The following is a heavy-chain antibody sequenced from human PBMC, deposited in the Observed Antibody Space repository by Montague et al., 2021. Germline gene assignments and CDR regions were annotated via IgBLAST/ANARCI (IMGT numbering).Heavy chain of an antibody. V-gene: IGHV3-74*01. CDR1: GFPFSSYW. CDR2: INSDGSST. Sequence: SRSLSLSASGFPFSSYWMHWVRQAPGKGLVWVSRINSDGSSTSYADSVKGRFTISRDNAKNTLYLQMNSLRAEDTAVYYCAREEQQLVSSYDCWGQGTLVTVSS. J-gene: IGHJ4*02. CDR3: AREEQQLVSSYDC. D-gene: IGHD6-13*01.